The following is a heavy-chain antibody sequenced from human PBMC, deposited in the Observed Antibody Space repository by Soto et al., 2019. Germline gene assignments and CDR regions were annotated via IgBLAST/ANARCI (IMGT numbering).Heavy chain of an antibody. Sequence: GASVKVSCKASGYTFTSYDINWVRQATGQGLEWMGWMNPNSGNTGYAQKFQGRVTMTRNTSISTAYMELSSLRSEDTAVYYCARGGYYDSWSGYPYNWFDPWGQGTLVTVSS. D-gene: IGHD3-3*01. CDR3: ARGGYYDSWSGYPYNWFDP. V-gene: IGHV1-8*01. CDR2: MNPNSGNT. J-gene: IGHJ5*02. CDR1: GYTFTSYD.